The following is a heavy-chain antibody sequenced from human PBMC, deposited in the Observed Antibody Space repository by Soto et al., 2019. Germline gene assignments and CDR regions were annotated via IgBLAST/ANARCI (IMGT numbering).Heavy chain of an antibody. D-gene: IGHD6-19*01. CDR2: LNAGNGNT. CDR1: GYTFTSYA. J-gene: IGHJ4*02. V-gene: IGHV1-3*05. Sequence: QVQLVQSGAEEKKPGASVKVSCKASGYTFTSYAMPWVRQAPGQRLELMGWLNAGNGNTKYSQKFQGRVTITRDTSASTVYMELSSLRSEDTAVYYCARVSGWYFLDYWGQGTLVTVSS. CDR3: ARVSGWYFLDY.